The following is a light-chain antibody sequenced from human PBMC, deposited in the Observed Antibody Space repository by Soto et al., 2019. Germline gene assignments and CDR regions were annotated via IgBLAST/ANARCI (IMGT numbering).Light chain of an antibody. Sequence: QSVLTQPASVSGSPGQSITISCTGTSSDVGGYNYVSWYQQHPGKAPKLMIYAVTNRPSGVSNRFSGSKSGNTASLTISGLQAEDEADYYCISYTSSSTLVFRTGTKLTVL. CDR3: ISYTSSSTLV. V-gene: IGLV2-14*01. CDR2: AVT. J-gene: IGLJ1*01. CDR1: SSDVGGYNY.